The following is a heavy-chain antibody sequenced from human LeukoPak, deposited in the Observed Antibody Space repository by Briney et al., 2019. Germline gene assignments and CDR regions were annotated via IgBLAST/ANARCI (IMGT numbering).Heavy chain of an antibody. Sequence: SETLSLTCNVSGGSISGAGYYWSWIRQPPGKGLEWIGYIYYSGSTNYNPSLKSRVTISVDTSKNQFSLKLSSVTAADTAVYYCARTSYYYGSGSYSFDYWGQGTLVTVSS. D-gene: IGHD3-10*01. CDR3: ARTSYYYGSGSYSFDY. CDR1: GGSISGAGYY. CDR2: IYYSGST. J-gene: IGHJ4*02. V-gene: IGHV4-61*08.